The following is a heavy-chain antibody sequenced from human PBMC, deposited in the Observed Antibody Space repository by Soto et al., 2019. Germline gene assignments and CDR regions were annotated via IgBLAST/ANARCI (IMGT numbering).Heavy chain of an antibody. Sequence: EVQLVQSGGGLAQPGKSLRLSCAASGFTFRKFWMHWVRQVPGKGPVWVSYISSDGTTTDYADSVKGLFTISRANAKDTLYLQMDSLRAEDTAVYYWAIQDCTNDVCLEAAVIVGGALESWGQGTLVTVSS. CDR1: GFTFRKFW. D-gene: IGHD2-8*01. CDR2: ISSDGTTT. V-gene: IGHV3-74*01. J-gene: IGHJ1*01. CDR3: AIQDCTNDVCLEAAVIVGGALES.